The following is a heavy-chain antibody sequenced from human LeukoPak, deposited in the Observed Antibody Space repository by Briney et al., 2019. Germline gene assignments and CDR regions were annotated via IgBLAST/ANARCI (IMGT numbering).Heavy chain of an antibody. J-gene: IGHJ4*02. CDR3: AAWYSETTQEHNS. CDR1: GFTFSSYE. CDR2: ISSSGSTV. Sequence: GGSLRLSCAASGFTFSSYEMNWVRQAPGKGLEWVSYISSSGSTVYYADSVKGRFTISRDNAKTSLFLQMNSLRAEDTALYYCAAWYSETTQEHNSWGQGTLVTVSS. V-gene: IGHV3-48*03. D-gene: IGHD2-21*01.